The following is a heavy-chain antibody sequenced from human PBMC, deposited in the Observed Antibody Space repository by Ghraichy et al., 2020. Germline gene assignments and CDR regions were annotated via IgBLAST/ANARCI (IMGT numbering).Heavy chain of an antibody. CDR1: GFTFTNYS. D-gene: IGHD2-15*01. CDR3: AKDRRHLLYFDY. CDR2: ISGGGGST. V-gene: IGHV3-23*01. Sequence: GGSLRLSCAASGFTFTNYSMSWVRQAPGKGLEWVSAISGGGGSTHYADSVRGRFTISRDNSENTLYLQMNSLRAEDTAVYYCAKDRRHLLYFDYWGQGTLFVVSS. J-gene: IGHJ4*02.